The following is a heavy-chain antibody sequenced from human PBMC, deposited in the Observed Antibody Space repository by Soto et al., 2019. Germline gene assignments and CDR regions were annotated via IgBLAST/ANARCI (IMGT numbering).Heavy chain of an antibody. Sequence: SGPTLVNPTQTLTLTCTFSGFSLSTSGVGVGWIRQPPGKALEWLALIYWNDDKRYSPSLKSRLTITKDTSKNQVVLTMTNMDPVDTATYYCAHNRKGTTFFGPTNWGLDPWGQGTLVTVSS. D-gene: IGHD1-7*01. V-gene: IGHV2-5*01. CDR1: GFSLSTSGVG. CDR3: AHNRKGTTFFGPTNWGLDP. CDR2: IYWNDDK. J-gene: IGHJ5*02.